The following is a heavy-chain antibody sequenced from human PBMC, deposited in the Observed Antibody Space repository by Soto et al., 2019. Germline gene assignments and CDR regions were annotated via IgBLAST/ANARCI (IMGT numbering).Heavy chain of an antibody. J-gene: IGHJ4*02. CDR3: AGGWFGGFVYYFDY. Sequence: ASVKVSCKASGYTFTSYGISWVRQAPGQGLEWVGWISAYNGNTNYAQKLQGRVTMTTDTSTSTAYMKLRSLRSDDTAIYYCAGGWFGGFVYYFDYWGQGTRVTVSS. V-gene: IGHV1-18*01. CDR2: ISAYNGNT. D-gene: IGHD3-10*01. CDR1: GYTFTSYG.